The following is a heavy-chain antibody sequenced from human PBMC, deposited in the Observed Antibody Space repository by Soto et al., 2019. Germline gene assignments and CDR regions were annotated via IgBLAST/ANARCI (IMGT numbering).Heavy chain of an antibody. J-gene: IGHJ6*04. CDR1: GFTFNNYG. D-gene: IGHD3-10*01. Sequence: EVQLLESGGHLVQPGGSLRLSCAASGFTFNNYGVNWVRQAPGKGLEWVSNIDGPGGRILYADSVKGRFTISRDNSKNTLYLQMYSLRAEDTAVYYCAKDRADSWTIDVWGKGTTVAVSS. CDR2: IDGPGGRI. V-gene: IGHV3-23*01. CDR3: AKDRADSWTIDV.